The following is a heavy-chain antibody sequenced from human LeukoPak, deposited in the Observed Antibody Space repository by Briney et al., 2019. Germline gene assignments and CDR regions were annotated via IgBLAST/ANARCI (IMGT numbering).Heavy chain of an antibody. CDR1: GGSFSGYY. J-gene: IGHJ5*02. CDR3: ARGLMGSTHL. V-gene: IGHV4-34*01. Sequence: SETLSLTCAVYGGSFSGYYWSWIRQPPGKGLEWIGEINHSGSTNYNPSLKSRVTISVDTSKNQFSLKLSSVTAADTAVYYCARGLMGSTHLWGQGTLVTVSS. CDR2: INHSGST. D-gene: IGHD2-2*01.